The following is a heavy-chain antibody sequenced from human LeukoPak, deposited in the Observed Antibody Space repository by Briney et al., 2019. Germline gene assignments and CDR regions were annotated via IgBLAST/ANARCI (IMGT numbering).Heavy chain of an antibody. CDR3: ARHYGP. Sequence: SGTLSLTCAVSGDSISSQKWWNWIRQPPGKGLEWIGSIYHSGSTYYNPSLKSRVTISVDTSRNPFSLNLSSVTAADTAVYYCARHYGPWGQGTLVAVSS. CDR2: IYHSGST. D-gene: IGHD3-16*01. CDR1: GDSISSQKW. V-gene: IGHV4-38-2*01. J-gene: IGHJ5*02.